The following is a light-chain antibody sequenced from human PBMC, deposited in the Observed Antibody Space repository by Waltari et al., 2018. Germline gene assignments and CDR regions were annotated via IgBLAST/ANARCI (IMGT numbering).Light chain of an antibody. CDR2: DAS. CDR1: QSVSSY. V-gene: IGKV3-11*01. CDR3: QESYSSPRGA. J-gene: IGKJ2*01. Sequence: EIVLTQSPATLSLSPGERATLSCRASQSVSSYLAWYQQKPGQAPRLLIYDASNRATGIPARFSGSGSGTDFTLTISGLQPDDFATYYCQESYSSPRGAFGQGTKLEIK.